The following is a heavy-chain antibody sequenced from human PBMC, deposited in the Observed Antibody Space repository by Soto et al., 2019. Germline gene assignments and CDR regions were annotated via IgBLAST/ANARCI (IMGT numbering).Heavy chain of an antibody. V-gene: IGHV1-18*01. Sequence: GASVKVSCKASGYTFTSYGISWVRQAPGQGLEWMGWISAYNGNTNYAQKLQGRVTMTTDTSTSTAYMELRSLRSDDTAVYYCARDLQHVLRYFDWFSPRPVDYYYGMDVWGQGTTVTVSS. J-gene: IGHJ6*02. CDR3: ARDLQHVLRYFDWFSPRPVDYYYGMDV. CDR2: ISAYNGNT. CDR1: GYTFTSYG. D-gene: IGHD3-9*01.